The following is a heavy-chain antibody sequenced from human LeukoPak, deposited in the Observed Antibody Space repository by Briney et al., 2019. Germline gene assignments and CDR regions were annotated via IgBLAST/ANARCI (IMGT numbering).Heavy chain of an antibody. J-gene: IGHJ4*02. CDR2: ISYDGSNK. D-gene: IGHD3-3*01. CDR3: ARLSVANWYYDFWSGYLFDY. V-gene: IGHV3-30*04. Sequence: GSLRLSCAASGFTFSSYAMHWVRQAPGKGLEWVAVISYDGSNKYYADSVKGRFTISRDNSKNTLYLQMNSLRAEDTAVYYCARLSVANWYYDFWSGYLFDYWGQGTLVTVSS. CDR1: GFTFSSYA.